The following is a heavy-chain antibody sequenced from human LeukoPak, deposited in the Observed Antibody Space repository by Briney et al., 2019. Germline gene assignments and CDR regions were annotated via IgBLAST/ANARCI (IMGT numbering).Heavy chain of an antibody. D-gene: IGHD5-18*01. CDR1: GFTFSSYS. V-gene: IGHV3-21*01. Sequence: GGSLTLSCAASGFTFSSYSMKWVRQAPGRGLEWVSSISSSSSYIYYADSVKGRFTISRDNAKNSLYLQMNSLRAEDTAVYYCAIDSAVDTAIFVYWGQGTLFTVSS. CDR2: ISSSSSYI. CDR3: AIDSAVDTAIFVY. J-gene: IGHJ4*02.